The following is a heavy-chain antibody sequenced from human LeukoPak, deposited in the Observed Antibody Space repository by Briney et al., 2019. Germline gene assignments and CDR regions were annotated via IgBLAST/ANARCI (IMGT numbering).Heavy chain of an antibody. CDR2: IYSDDST. CDR3: ARARAHGSGRDFDY. CDR1: GFTVSGNY. V-gene: IGHV3-53*01. D-gene: IGHD3-10*01. Sequence: GGSLRLSCAASGFTVSGNYMTWVRQAPGKGLEWVSVIYSDDSTYYADSVKGRFTISRDNSKNTLYLQMNSLRAEDTAVYYCARARAHGSGRDFDYWGQGTLVTVSS. J-gene: IGHJ4*02.